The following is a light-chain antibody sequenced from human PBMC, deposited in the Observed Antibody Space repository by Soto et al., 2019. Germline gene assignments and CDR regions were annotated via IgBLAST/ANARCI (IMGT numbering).Light chain of an antibody. CDR1: QSVSSSY. J-gene: IGKJ1*01. Sequence: EIVLTQSPGTLSLSPGERATLSCRASQSVSSSYLAWYQQKLGQAPMLLIYGASSRATGIPDRFSGSGSGKDFTLTISRLEPEDFAVYYCQQYGSSSWTFGQGTKVEIK. V-gene: IGKV3-20*01. CDR2: GAS. CDR3: QQYGSSSWT.